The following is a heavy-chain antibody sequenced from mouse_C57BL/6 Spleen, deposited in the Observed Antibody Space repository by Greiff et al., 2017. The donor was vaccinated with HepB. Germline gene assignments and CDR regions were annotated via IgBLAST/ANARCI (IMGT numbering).Heavy chain of an antibody. Sequence: EVMLVESGPELVKPGASVKMSCKASGYTFTDYNMHWVKQSHGKSLEWIGYINPNNGGTSYNQKFKGKATLTVNKSSSTAYMELRSLTSEDSAVYYCARGRDAMDYWGQGTSVTVSS. CDR3: ARGRDAMDY. CDR1: GYTFTDYN. J-gene: IGHJ4*01. V-gene: IGHV1-22*01. CDR2: INPNNGGT.